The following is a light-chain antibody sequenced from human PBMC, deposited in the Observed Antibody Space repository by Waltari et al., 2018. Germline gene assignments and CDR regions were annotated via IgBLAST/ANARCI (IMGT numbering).Light chain of an antibody. CDR1: QNVLYSSNSKNS. CDR3: QQYYTTPHT. CDR2: WAS. Sequence: LGERATINCKSSQNVLYSSNSKNSLAWYQQKPGQSPKLLIYWASTRESGVPDRFSGSGSGTDFTLTISSLQAEDAAVYYCQQYYTTPHTFGQGTKVEFK. J-gene: IGKJ1*01. V-gene: IGKV4-1*01.